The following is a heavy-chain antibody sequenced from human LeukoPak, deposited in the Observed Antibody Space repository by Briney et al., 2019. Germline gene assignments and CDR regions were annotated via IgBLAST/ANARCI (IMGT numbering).Heavy chain of an antibody. CDR3: ARGGYSGYDRRWFDP. V-gene: IGHV1-69*05. CDR2: IISIFGTK. D-gene: IGHD5-12*01. CDR1: GGTFSSYA. Sequence: EASLKVSCKASGGTFSSYAISWVRQAPGKGLEWMAVIISIFGTKNYAENVKGRFTITTDDSTNTSYMELSSLRSEDTAVYYCARGGYSGYDRRWFDPWGQGTLVTVSS. J-gene: IGHJ5*02.